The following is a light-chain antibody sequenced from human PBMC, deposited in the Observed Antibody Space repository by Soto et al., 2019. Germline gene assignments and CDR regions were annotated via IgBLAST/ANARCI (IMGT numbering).Light chain of an antibody. CDR3: QQSNSKSWT. J-gene: IGKJ1*01. CDR2: EAS. Sequence: DIQMTQSPSTLSASVGDRVTITCRASQGISRWLAWYQQKPGRAPKLLIYEASILACGVPSRFSGSGSGTEFTPTISSLQPREVATYYCQQSNSKSWTFGQGTRVEIK. CDR1: QGISRW. V-gene: IGKV1-5*01.